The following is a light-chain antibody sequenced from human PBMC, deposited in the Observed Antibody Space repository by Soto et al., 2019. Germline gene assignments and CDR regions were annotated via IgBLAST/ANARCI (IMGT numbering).Light chain of an antibody. J-gene: IGKJ5*01. V-gene: IGKV3-20*01. CDR3: QQYNSYPIT. CDR1: QSVSNNY. CDR2: GAS. Sequence: EIVLTQSPGTLSLSPGERATLSCRASQSVSNNYLAWYQQKPGQAPRRLIYGASSRATGIPDRFSGSGSGTDFTLTISSLQPDDFATYYCQQYNSYPITFGQGTQLEIK.